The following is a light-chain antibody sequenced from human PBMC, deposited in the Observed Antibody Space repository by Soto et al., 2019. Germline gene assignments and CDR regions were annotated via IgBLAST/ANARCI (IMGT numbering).Light chain of an antibody. J-gene: IGLJ2*01. Sequence: SYELTQPPSVSVSPGQTASVTCSGDNLGDKNVCWYQQKSGQSPVLVIYKDKKRPSGIPERFSGSNSGSTAALTISGTQPMDEAVYYCQVWDTSTVVFGGGTQLTVL. CDR1: NLGDKN. CDR3: QVWDTSTVV. V-gene: IGLV3-1*01. CDR2: KDK.